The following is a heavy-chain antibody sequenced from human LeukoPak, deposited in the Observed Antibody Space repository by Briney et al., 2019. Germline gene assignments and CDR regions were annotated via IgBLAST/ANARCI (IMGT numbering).Heavy chain of an antibody. CDR3: ARGRKRITIFGVVITGVSHWFDP. CDR1: GGSFSGYY. D-gene: IGHD3-3*01. J-gene: IGHJ5*02. V-gene: IGHV4-34*01. Sequence: PSETLSLTCAVYGGSFSGYYWSWIRQPPGKGLEWIGEINHSGSTNYNTSLKSRVTISVDTSKNQFSLKLSSVTDADTAVYYCARGRKRITIFGVVITGVSHWFDPWGQGTLVTVSS. CDR2: INHSGST.